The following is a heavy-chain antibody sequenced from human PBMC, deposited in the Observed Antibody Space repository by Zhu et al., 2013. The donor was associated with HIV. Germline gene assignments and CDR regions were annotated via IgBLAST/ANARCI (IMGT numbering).Heavy chain of an antibody. CDR2: IVVGSGNT. CDR1: GFTFFSSV. CDR3: AAGTYRGITMILGAFDI. J-gene: IGHJ3*02. D-gene: IGHD3-22*01. V-gene: IGHV1-58*01. Sequence: QMQLVQSGPEVKKPGTSVKVSCKASGFTFFSSVVQWVRQARGQRLEWIGWIVVGSGNTNYAPKFQERVTITRDMSTSTAYMELSSLRSEDTAVYYCAAGTYRGITMILGAFDIWGQGTMVTVSS.